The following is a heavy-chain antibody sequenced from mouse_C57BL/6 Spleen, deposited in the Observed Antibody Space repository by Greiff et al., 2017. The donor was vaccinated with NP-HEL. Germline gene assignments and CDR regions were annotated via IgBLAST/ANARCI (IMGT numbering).Heavy chain of an antibody. CDR1: GYTFTSYW. D-gene: IGHD2-4*01. V-gene: IGHV1-55*01. J-gene: IGHJ2*01. Sequence: QVQLQQSGAELVKPGASVKMSCKASGYTFTSYWITWVKQRPGQGLEWIGDIYPGSGSTNYNEKFKSKATLTVDTSSSTAYMQLSSLTSEDSAVYYCAKIYYDYDGYYFDYWGQGTTLTVSS. CDR3: AKIYYDYDGYYFDY. CDR2: IYPGSGST.